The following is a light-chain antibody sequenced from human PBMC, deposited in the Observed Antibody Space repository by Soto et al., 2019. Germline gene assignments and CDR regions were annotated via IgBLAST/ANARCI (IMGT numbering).Light chain of an antibody. V-gene: IGKV3-15*01. Sequence: EIVMTQSPATLSVSPGERATLSCRASQSVSSNLAWYQQKPGQAPRLLIFGASNRATGIPARFSGSGSGTDFTLTIISLQSQDSAVYYRQQCNNVPRTFGGRTKVQI. CDR3: QQCNNVPRT. CDR1: QSVSSN. J-gene: IGKJ4*01. CDR2: GAS.